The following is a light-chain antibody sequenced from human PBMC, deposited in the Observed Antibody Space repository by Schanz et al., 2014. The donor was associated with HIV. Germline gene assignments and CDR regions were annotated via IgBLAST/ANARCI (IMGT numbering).Light chain of an antibody. CDR1: QGVANN. V-gene: IGKV3D-11*03. CDR3: QHYGSS. Sequence: EIVMTQFPVTVSVSPGERATLPCRASQGVANNVAWYQQKPGQAPRLLIYDASNRATGIPPRFSGSGSGTDFTLTISSLEPEDFAVYYCQHYGSSFGPGTKVDIK. CDR2: DAS. J-gene: IGKJ3*01.